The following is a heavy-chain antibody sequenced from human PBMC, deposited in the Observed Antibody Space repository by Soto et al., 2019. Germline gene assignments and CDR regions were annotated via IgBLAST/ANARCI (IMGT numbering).Heavy chain of an antibody. V-gene: IGHV3-23*01. CDR2: ISGSGGST. Sequence: PGGSLRLSCASSGFTFSSYAMSWVRQAPGKGLEWVSAISGSGGSTYYADSVKGRFTISRDNSKNTLYLQMNSLRAEDTAVYYCAKAFEYYYDSSGYYPFDFWGQGALVTVSS. CDR3: AKAFEYYYDSSGYYPFDF. CDR1: GFTFSSYA. D-gene: IGHD3-22*01. J-gene: IGHJ4*02.